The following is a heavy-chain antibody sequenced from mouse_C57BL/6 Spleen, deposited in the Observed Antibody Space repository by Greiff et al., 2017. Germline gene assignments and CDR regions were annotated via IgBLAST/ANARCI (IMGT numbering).Heavy chain of an antibody. CDR3: ARVGYDYDEDY. Sequence: EVQLQESGPGLVKPSQSLSLTCSVTGYSITSGYYWNWIRQFPGNKLEWMGYISYDGSNNYNPSLKNRISITRDTSKNQFFLKLNSVTTEDTATYYCARVGYDYDEDYWGQGTTLTVSS. CDR2: ISYDGSN. V-gene: IGHV3-6*01. CDR1: GYSITSGYY. J-gene: IGHJ2*01. D-gene: IGHD2-4*01.